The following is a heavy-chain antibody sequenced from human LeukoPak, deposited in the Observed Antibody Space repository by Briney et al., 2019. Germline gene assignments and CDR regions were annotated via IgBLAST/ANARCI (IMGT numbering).Heavy chain of an antibody. Sequence: ASVKVSCKASGYTFTSYDINWVRQATGQGLEWMGWMNPNGGNTGYAQKFQGRVTMTRNTSISTAYMELRSLRSDDTAVYYCAKDRYYDNSANHYESESWGQGTLVTVSS. V-gene: IGHV1-8*01. CDR1: GYTFTSYD. CDR2: MNPNGGNT. CDR3: AKDRYYDNSANHYESES. J-gene: IGHJ5*02. D-gene: IGHD3-22*01.